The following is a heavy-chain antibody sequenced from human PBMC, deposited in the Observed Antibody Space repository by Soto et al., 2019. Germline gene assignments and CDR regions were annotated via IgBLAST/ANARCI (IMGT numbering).Heavy chain of an antibody. J-gene: IGHJ4*02. D-gene: IGHD3-10*01. CDR1: GGSFSGYY. V-gene: IGHV4-34*01. CDR2: INHSGST. CDR3: ARLGDSGSGSYSVLSDN. Sequence: PSETLSLTCAVYGGSFSGYYWSWIRQPPGKGLEWIGEINHSGSTNYNPSLKSRVTISVDTSKNQFSLKLSSVTAADTAVYYCARLGDSGSGSYSVLSDNWGQGTLVTVSS.